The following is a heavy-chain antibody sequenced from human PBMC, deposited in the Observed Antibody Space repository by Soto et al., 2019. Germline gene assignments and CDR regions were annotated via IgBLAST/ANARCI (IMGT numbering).Heavy chain of an antibody. CDR1: GFAFSSYG. J-gene: IGHJ4*02. CDR2: IWYDGSNK. Sequence: SVGSLRLSCAASGFAFSSYGMFWVRQAPGKGLEWVAVIWYDGSNKYYADSVKGRFTISRDNSKNTLYLQMNSLRAEDTAVYYCAREAGCSSTSCYIGYWGQGTLVTVSS. CDR3: AREAGCSSTSCYIGY. D-gene: IGHD2-2*02. V-gene: IGHV3-33*07.